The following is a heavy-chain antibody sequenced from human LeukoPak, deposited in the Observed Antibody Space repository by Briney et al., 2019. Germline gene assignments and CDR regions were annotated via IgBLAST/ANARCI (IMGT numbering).Heavy chain of an antibody. CDR1: GFSFSSYG. D-gene: IGHD3-22*01. V-gene: IGHV3-30*02. J-gene: IGHJ4*02. Sequence: GGSLRLSCAGSGFSFSSYGMHWVRQAPGKGLEWMAFIRSDGSNKYYADSVKGRFTISRDNSKNTLYLQMNSLRAEDTAVYYCAKGGYSYDSSGHNYFDYWGQGTLVTVSS. CDR2: IRSDGSNK. CDR3: AKGGYSYDSSGHNYFDY.